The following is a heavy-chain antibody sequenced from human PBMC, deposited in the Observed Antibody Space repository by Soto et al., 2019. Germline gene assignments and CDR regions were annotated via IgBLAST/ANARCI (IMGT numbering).Heavy chain of an antibody. CDR1: GGTFSSYA. Sequence: SVKVSCKASGGTFSSYAISWVRQAPGQELEWMGGIIPIFGTANYAQKFQGRVTITADESTSTAYMELSSLRSEDTAVYYCARANYYYDSSGPYPFDYWGQGTLVTVSS. CDR3: ARANYYYDSSGPYPFDY. CDR2: IIPIFGTA. V-gene: IGHV1-69*13. J-gene: IGHJ4*02. D-gene: IGHD3-22*01.